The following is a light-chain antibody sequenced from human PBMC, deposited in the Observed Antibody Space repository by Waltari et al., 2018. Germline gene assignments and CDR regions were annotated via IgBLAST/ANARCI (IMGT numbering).Light chain of an antibody. CDR3: LQYNGYPFT. J-gene: IGKJ3*01. CDR1: QGIRTY. V-gene: IGKV1-17*01. CDR2: AAS. Sequence: TITCRASQGIRTYLNWYQQKPGKPPKRLIYAASSLDSGVPSRFSGSGSGTDFTLTISSLQPEDFATYYCLQYNGYPFTFGPGTKLDVK.